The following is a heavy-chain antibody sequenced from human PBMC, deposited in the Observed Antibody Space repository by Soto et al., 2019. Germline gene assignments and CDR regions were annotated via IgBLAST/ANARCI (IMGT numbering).Heavy chain of an antibody. Sequence: ASGKVCNKGSSYTFTSYGISWVRQAPGQGLEWMGWISAYNGNTNYAQKLQGRVTMTTDTSTSTAYMELRSLRSDDTAVYYCAKDTAMVHYYYYGMDVWGQGTTVTVSS. CDR1: SYTFTSYG. V-gene: IGHV1-18*04. CDR3: AKDTAMVHYYYYGMDV. CDR2: ISAYNGNT. J-gene: IGHJ6*02. D-gene: IGHD5-18*01.